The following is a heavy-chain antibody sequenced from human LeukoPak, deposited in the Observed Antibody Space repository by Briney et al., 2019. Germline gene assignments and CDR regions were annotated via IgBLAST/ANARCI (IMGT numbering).Heavy chain of an antibody. CDR3: ARDQVSPTYGDYGMYYYYYMDV. Sequence: PSETLSLTCAVSGGSISSSNWWSWVRQPPGKGLEWIGEIYHSGSTNYNPSLKSRVTISVDKSKNQFSLKLSSVTAADTAVYYCARDQVSPTYGDYGMYYYYYMDVWGKGTTVTVSS. J-gene: IGHJ6*03. D-gene: IGHD4-17*01. CDR2: IYHSGST. CDR1: GGSISSSNW. V-gene: IGHV4-4*02.